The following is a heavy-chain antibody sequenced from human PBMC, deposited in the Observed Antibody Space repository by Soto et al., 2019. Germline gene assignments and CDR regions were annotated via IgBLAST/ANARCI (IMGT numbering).Heavy chain of an antibody. Sequence: GGSLILSCAASGFTFSDYYMSWIRQAPGKGLEWVSYISSSGSTIYYADSVKGRFTISRDNAKNSLYLQMNSLRAEDTAVYYCARESSLMRYDFWSGYSYGMDVWGQGTTVTVSS. V-gene: IGHV3-11*01. D-gene: IGHD3-3*01. CDR1: GFTFSDYY. CDR2: ISSSGSTI. J-gene: IGHJ6*02. CDR3: ARESSLMRYDFWSGYSYGMDV.